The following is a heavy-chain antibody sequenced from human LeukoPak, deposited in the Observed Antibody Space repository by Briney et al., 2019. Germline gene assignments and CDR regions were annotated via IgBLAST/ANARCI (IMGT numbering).Heavy chain of an antibody. CDR3: ARDGAVAGTAYPEY. J-gene: IGHJ4*02. D-gene: IGHD6-19*01. CDR1: GYTFTTYS. V-gene: IGHV1-46*01. CDR2: INPNSGST. Sequence: GASVKVSCKASGYTFTTYSAHWMRQRPGQGLEWMGIINPNSGSTRYAQKFQGRVIMTRDTSASTLYMELSRLTSDDAAVYYCARDGAVAGTAYPEYWGQGTLVTVSS.